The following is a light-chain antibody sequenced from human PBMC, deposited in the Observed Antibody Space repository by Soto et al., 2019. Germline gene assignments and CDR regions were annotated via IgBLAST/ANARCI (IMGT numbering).Light chain of an antibody. CDR1: QDINIW. CDR2: RAS. Sequence: DIRMTQPPSSVSAFVGDRVTITCRASQDINIWLAWYQEKPGLAPNLLIYRASSLLGGVPSRFSGSGSGTYFTLTISSLQPEDLGTYYCQQGKDFPLNCGGGTKVDIK. J-gene: IGKJ4*01. CDR3: QQGKDFPLN. V-gene: IGKV1-12*01.